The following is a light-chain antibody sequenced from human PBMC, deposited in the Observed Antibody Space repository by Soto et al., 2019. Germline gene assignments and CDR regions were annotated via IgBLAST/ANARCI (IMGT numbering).Light chain of an antibody. V-gene: IGKV1-8*01. CDR2: AAS. CDR3: QQYYSYPRST. Sequence: AIRMTQSPSSFSASTGDRVTITCRASQGISSYLAWYQQKPGKAPKPLIYAASTLQSGVPSRFSGSGSGTDFTLTISCLQSEDFATYCCQQYYSYPRSTFGPGTKVDIK. CDR1: QGISSY. J-gene: IGKJ3*01.